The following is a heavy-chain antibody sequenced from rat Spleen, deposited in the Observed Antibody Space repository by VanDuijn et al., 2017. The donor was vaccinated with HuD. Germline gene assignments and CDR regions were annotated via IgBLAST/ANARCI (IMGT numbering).Heavy chain of an antibody. CDR3: ATNWELGY. D-gene: IGHD5-1*01. CDR1: GFSLTSYN. J-gene: IGHJ2*01. Sequence: QVQLKESGPGLVQPSQTLSLTCTVAGFSLTSYNVPWVRQTPGTGLVWMGVIWNTGGTRYNSALKSRLSISKDPSKSQVFLKMNSLQTEDTATYYCATNWELGYWGQGVMVTVSS. CDR2: IWNTGGT. V-gene: IGHV2-41*01.